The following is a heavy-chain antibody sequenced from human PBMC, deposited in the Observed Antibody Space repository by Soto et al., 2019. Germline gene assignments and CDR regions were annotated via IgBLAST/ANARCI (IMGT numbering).Heavy chain of an antibody. CDR3: ARVTGRYYYGMDV. V-gene: IGHV4-34*01. Sequence: QVQLQQWGAGLLKPSETLSLTCAVYGGSFSRYYWSWIRQPPGKGLEWIGEINHSGSTNYNPSLKSRVTISVDTSKNQFSLKLSSVTAADTAVYYCARVTGRYYYGMDVWGQGTTVTVSS. CDR1: GGSFSRYY. CDR2: INHSGST. J-gene: IGHJ6*02.